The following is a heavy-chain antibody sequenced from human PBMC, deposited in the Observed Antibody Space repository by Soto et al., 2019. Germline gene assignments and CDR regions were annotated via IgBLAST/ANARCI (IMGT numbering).Heavy chain of an antibody. CDR1: GYTFSDYY. V-gene: IGHV1-2*02. CDR2: IDPNSGDT. J-gene: IGHJ5*02. Sequence: ASVKVSCKASGYTFSDYYIHWVRQAPGQGLEWMGWIDPNSGDTTYAQKFQGRVTLTRDTSISTAYMDLRGLTSDDTAMYFCARINSYDTRGAASSSTTWGQGTLVTVSS. CDR3: ARINSYDTRGAASSSTT. D-gene: IGHD3-22*01.